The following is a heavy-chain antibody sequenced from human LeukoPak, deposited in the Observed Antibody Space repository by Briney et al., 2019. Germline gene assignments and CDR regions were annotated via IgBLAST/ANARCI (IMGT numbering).Heavy chain of an antibody. CDR3: ATAIIEARYFDY. CDR1: GFTFSSYA. D-gene: IGHD6-6*01. CDR2: ISGSGGST. J-gene: IGHJ4*02. Sequence: GGSLRLSCAASGFTFSSYAMSWVRQAPGKGLEWVSAISGSGGSTYYADSVKGRFTISRDNSKNTLYLQMNSLRAEDTAVYYCATAIIEARYFDYWGQGTVVTVSS. V-gene: IGHV3-23*01.